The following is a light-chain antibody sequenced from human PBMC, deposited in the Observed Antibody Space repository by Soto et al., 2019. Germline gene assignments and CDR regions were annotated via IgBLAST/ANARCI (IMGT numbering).Light chain of an antibody. V-gene: IGKV4-1*01. J-gene: IGKJ1*01. Sequence: DIVMTQSPDSLAVSLGERATINCKSSQSILYTSSNKNYLAWYQQKPGQPPKLLIYWASTRESGVPGRFSGSGSGTDFTLTISSLQAEDVAVYYCHQYYSPPCPFGQGTRVEIK. CDR3: HQYYSPPCP. CDR2: WAS. CDR1: QSILYTSSNKNY.